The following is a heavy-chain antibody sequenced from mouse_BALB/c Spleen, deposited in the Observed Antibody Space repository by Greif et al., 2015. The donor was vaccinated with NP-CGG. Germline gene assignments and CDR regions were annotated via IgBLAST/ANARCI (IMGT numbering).Heavy chain of an antibody. CDR1: GYTFTSYV. CDR3: ARDSPWYFDV. CDR2: INPYNDGT. Sequence: EVQRVESGPELVRPGASVKMSCKASGYTFTSYVMHWVKQKPGQGLEWIGYINPYNDGTKYNEKFKGKATLTSDKSSSTAYMELSSLTSEDSAVYYCARDSPWYFDVWGAGTTVTVSS. D-gene: IGHD6-1*01. V-gene: IGHV1-14*01. J-gene: IGHJ1*01.